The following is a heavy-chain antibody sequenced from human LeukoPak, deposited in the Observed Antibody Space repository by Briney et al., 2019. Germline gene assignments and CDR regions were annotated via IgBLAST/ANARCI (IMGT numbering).Heavy chain of an antibody. D-gene: IGHD3-3*01. J-gene: IGHJ5*02. CDR1: GFTFSSYA. CDR2: ISGSGGST. Sequence: GGSLRLSCAASGFTFSSYAMSWVRQAPGKGLEWVSAISGSGGSTYYADSVKGRFTISRDNSKNTLYLQMNSLRSEDTAVYYCAAGKRFLEWLPTPDLPFDPWGQGTLVTVSS. CDR3: AAGKRFLEWLPTPDLPFDP. V-gene: IGHV3-23*01.